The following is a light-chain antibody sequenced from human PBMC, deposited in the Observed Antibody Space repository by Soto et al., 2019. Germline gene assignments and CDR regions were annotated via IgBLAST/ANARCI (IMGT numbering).Light chain of an antibody. Sequence: DIQMTQSPSTLSSSVGDRVTITCRASQSISSWLAWYQQKPGKAPKLLIHDASDLESGVPSRFSGSGSGTEFTLTISSLQPDDSATYYCQQYNSYPTFGGGTKVEIK. J-gene: IGKJ4*01. CDR1: QSISSW. CDR2: DAS. V-gene: IGKV1-5*01. CDR3: QQYNSYPT.